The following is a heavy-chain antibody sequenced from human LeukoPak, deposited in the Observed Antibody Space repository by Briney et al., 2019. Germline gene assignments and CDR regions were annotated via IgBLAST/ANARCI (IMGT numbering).Heavy chain of an antibody. CDR3: AKDQDTYTSGWNDY. Sequence: GKSLRLSCAASGFTFSNYAMHWVRQAPGKGLEWVSLISSGGTYEYYADSVKGRFTISRDNSKNTLYLQLNSLRAEDTAVYYCAKDQDTYTSGWNDYWGQGTLVTVSS. CDR1: GFTFSNYA. J-gene: IGHJ4*02. V-gene: IGHV3-30*01. CDR2: ISSGGTYE. D-gene: IGHD6-19*01.